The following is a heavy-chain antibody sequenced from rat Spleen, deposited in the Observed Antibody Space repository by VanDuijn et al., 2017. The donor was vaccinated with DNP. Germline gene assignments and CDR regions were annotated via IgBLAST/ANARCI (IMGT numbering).Heavy chain of an antibody. D-gene: IGHD1-3*01. J-gene: IGHJ4*01. CDR3: ARSLATVAPTGAMDA. CDR2: ISSGGNP. V-gene: IGHV2S8*01. CDR1: GFSLTSYG. Sequence: QVQMKETGPGLVQTTQTLSVTCTVSGFSLTSYGINWVRQPPGKGLEWIAAISSGGNPYSKSALKSRLSISRDTSKSQVFLKMNSLQTEDTAIYFCARSLATVAPTGAMDAWGQGTSVTVSS.